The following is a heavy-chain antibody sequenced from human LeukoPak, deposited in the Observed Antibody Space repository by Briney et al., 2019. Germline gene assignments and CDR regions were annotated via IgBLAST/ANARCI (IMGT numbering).Heavy chain of an antibody. D-gene: IGHD2-21*02. CDR2: INPNSGGT. Sequence: ASVKVSCKASGYTFTGYYMHWVRQAPGQGLEWMGWINPNSGGTNYAQKFQGRVTMTRDTSISTAYMELSSLRSEDTAVYYCARDGTLAYCGGDCYSLSSFFDYWGQGTLVTVSS. V-gene: IGHV1-2*02. CDR3: ARDGTLAYCGGDCYSLSSFFDY. J-gene: IGHJ4*02. CDR1: GYTFTGYY.